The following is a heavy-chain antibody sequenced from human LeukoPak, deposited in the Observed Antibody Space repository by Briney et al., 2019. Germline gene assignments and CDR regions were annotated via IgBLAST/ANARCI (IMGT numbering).Heavy chain of an antibody. Sequence: SETLSLTCTVSGGSISSGGYYWSWIRQHPGKGLERIGYIYYSGSTYYNPSLKSRVTILVDTSKNQFSLKLSSVTAADTAVYYCARAYQLLYAWFDPWGQGTLVTVSS. D-gene: IGHD2-2*02. J-gene: IGHJ5*02. CDR3: ARAYQLLYAWFDP. CDR1: GGSISSGGYY. V-gene: IGHV4-31*03. CDR2: IYYSGST.